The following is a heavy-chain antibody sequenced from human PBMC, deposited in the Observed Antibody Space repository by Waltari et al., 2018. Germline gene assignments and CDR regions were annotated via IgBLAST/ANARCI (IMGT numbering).Heavy chain of an antibody. CDR3: ARDRIPNWDYGDYSEPGMDV. CDR2: FESEDSET. D-gene: IGHD4-17*01. V-gene: IGHV1-24*01. CDR1: GYTLTELS. Sequence: QVQLVQSGAEVKKPGASVKVSCKVSGYTLTELSMHWVRQAPGKGLGWMGGFESEDSETIYAQKFQGWVTMTRDTSISTAYMELSRLRSDDTAVYYWARDRIPNWDYGDYSEPGMDVWGQGTTVTVSS. J-gene: IGHJ6*02.